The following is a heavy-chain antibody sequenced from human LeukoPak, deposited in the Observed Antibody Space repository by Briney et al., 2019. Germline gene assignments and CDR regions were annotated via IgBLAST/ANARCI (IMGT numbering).Heavy chain of an antibody. CDR2: IYYSGST. J-gene: IGHJ3*02. D-gene: IGHD2-2*01. CDR1: GGSINSRGYF. Sequence: PSETLSLTCSVSGGSINSRGYFWLGTRQPPGRGGEWIASIYYSGSTYYNPSLKSRVTISEDTSKNQFSLKLSSVTAADTAVYYCAVYCSSTSCYARRAFDIWGQGTTVTVSS. CDR3: AVYCSSTSCYARRAFDI. V-gene: IGHV4-39*01.